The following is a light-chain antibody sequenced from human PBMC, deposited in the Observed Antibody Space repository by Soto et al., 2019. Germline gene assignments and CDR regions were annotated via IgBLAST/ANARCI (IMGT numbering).Light chain of an antibody. V-gene: IGKV3-15*01. CDR2: GAS. J-gene: IGKJ4*01. Sequence: DIVSTQSPATLSVSPGERAALSCRASQSVSSNLAWYQQKPGQAPRLLIYGASTRATGIPARFSGSGSGTEFTLTISSLQSEDFAVYYCQQYKNWLALTFGGGTKVDIK. CDR3: QQYKNWLALT. CDR1: QSVSSN.